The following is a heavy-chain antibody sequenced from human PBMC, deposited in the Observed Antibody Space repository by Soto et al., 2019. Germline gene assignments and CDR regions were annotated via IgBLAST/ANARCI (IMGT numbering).Heavy chain of an antibody. CDR3: AREVYYDSSGYPDFDY. CDR1: GFTFSDYY. D-gene: IGHD3-22*01. CDR2: ISSSGSTI. J-gene: IGHJ4*02. Sequence: GGSLRLSCAASGFTFSDYYMSWIRQAPGKGLEWVSYISSSGSTIYYADSVKGRFTISRDNAKNSLYLQMNSLRAEDTAVYYCAREVYYDSSGYPDFDYWGQGTLVTVSS. V-gene: IGHV3-11*01.